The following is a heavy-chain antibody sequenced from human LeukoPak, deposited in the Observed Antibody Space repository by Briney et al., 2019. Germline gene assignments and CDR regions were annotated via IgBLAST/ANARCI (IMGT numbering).Heavy chain of an antibody. CDR3: AGALWSGPFDY. V-gene: IGHV4-59*08. J-gene: IGHJ4*02. CDR1: GGSISSYY. D-gene: IGHD3-3*01. Sequence: SETLSLTCTVSGGSISSYYWSWIRQPPGKGLEWIGYIYYSGTTNYNPSLKSRVTISVDTSKNQFSLKLSPVTAADTAVYYCAGALWSGPFDYWGQGTLVTVSS. CDR2: IYYSGTT.